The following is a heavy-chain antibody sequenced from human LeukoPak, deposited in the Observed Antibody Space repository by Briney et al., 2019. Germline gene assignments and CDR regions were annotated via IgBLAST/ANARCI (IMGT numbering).Heavy chain of an antibody. V-gene: IGHV3-7*03. CDR3: ARGGGLDV. J-gene: IGHJ6*02. CDR1: GFTFSSYG. D-gene: IGHD3-16*01. CDR2: INHNGNVN. Sequence: GGSLRLSCAATGFTFSSYGMNWARQAPGKGLEWVASINHNGNVNYYVDSVKGRFTISRDNARNSLYLQMSNLRAEDTAVYFCARGGGLDVWGQGATVTVSS.